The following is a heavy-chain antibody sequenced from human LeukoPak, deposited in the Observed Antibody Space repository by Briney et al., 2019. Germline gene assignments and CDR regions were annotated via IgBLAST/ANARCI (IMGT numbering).Heavy chain of an antibody. V-gene: IGHV4-4*02. CDR2: IYHSGST. CDR1: GGSISSSNW. Sequence: SGTLSLTCAVSGGSISSSNWWSWVRQPPGKGLEWIGEIYHSGSTNYNPSLKSRVTISVDKSKNQFSLKLSSVTAADTAVYYCARVGYDILTGYYSSYYYYYMDVWGKGTTVTISS. J-gene: IGHJ6*03. CDR3: ARVGYDILTGYYSSYYYYYMDV. D-gene: IGHD3-9*01.